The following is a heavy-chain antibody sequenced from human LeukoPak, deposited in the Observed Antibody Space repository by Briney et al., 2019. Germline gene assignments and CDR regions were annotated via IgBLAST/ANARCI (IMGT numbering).Heavy chain of an antibody. D-gene: IGHD6-19*01. V-gene: IGHV4-38-2*02. J-gene: IGHJ2*01. CDR2: INHSGST. Sequence: PSETLSLTCTVSGYFIRSGFYWGWIRQPPGQGLEWIGEINHSGSTNYNPSLKSRVTISVDTSTNQFSLKLSSVTAADTAVYYCARPTKGQWLMVTADWYFDLWGRGTLVTVSS. CDR1: GYFIRSGFY. CDR3: ARPTKGQWLMVTADWYFDL.